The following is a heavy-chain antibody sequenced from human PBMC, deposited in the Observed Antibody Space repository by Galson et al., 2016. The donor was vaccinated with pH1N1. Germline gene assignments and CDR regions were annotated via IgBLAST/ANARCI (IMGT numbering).Heavy chain of an antibody. CDR2: MSGGGAGT. CDR1: GFTFGNFA. J-gene: IGHJ4*02. Sequence: SLRLSCAASGFTFGNFAISWVRQSPGKGLEWVAIMSGGGAGTYSADSVKGRFTISRDNSKNTLYLQMHSLRADDTAVYYCVKDDSSGLYYGRPDYWGQGTLVTDSS. D-gene: IGHD3-22*01. CDR3: VKDDSSGLYYGRPDY. V-gene: IGHV3-23*01.